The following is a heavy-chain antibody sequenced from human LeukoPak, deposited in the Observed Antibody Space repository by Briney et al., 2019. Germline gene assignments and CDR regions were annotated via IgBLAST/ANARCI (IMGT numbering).Heavy chain of an antibody. J-gene: IGHJ3*02. CDR2: IKQDGSEK. CDR3: ARAGIAAAGTRVGAFDI. CDR1: GFTFSTYW. V-gene: IGHV3-7*03. D-gene: IGHD6-13*01. Sequence: GGSLRLSCAASGFTFSTYWMSWVRQAPGKGLEWVANIKQDGSEKHYVDSVKGRFTISRDNAKKSLYLQMSSLRAEDTAVYYCARAGIAAAGTRVGAFDIWGQGTMVTVSS.